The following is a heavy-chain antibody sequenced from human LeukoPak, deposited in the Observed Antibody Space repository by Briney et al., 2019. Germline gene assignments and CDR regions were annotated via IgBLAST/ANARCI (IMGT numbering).Heavy chain of an antibody. CDR3: ARPDYPPWFFDL. V-gene: IGHV4-59*12. J-gene: IGHJ2*01. CDR1: GGSFTRYY. Sequence: SETLSLTCTVSGGSFTRYYWSWIRQPPGKGLEWIGYIYYSGSTNYNPSLKSRVTISVDTSKNQFSLKLSSVTAADTAVYYCARPDYPPWFFDLWGRGTLVTVSS. D-gene: IGHD3-16*01. CDR2: IYYSGST.